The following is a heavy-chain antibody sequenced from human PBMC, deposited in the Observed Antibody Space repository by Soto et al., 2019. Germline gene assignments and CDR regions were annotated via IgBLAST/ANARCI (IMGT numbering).Heavy chain of an antibody. D-gene: IGHD6-13*01. V-gene: IGHV4-34*01. J-gene: IGHJ5*02. CDR1: GGSFGGYC. Sequence: PSETLSLTYAVEGGSFGGYCWSWLRQNPGKGLEWIGEINHSGSTNYNPSLKSRVTISVDTSKNQFSLKLSSVTAADTAVYYCARRPSVAASNGRAKTWFDPWGQGTLVTVSS. CDR2: INHSGST. CDR3: ARRPSVAASNGRAKTWFDP.